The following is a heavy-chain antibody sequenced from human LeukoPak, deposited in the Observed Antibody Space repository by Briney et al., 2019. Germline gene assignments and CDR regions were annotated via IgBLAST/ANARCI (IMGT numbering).Heavy chain of an antibody. CDR3: ARSVDIVAPDY. Sequence: SETLSLTCTVSGGSISSYYWSWIRQPRGKGLEWIGYIYYSGSTNYNPSLKSRVTISVDTSKNQFSLKLSSVTAADTAVCYCARSVDIVAPDYWGQGTLVTVSS. CDR2: IYYSGST. D-gene: IGHD5-12*01. V-gene: IGHV4-59*08. J-gene: IGHJ4*02. CDR1: GGSISSYY.